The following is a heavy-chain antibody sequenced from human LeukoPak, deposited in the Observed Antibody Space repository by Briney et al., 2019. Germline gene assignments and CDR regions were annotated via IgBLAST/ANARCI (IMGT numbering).Heavy chain of an antibody. CDR1: GFTFSSYG. Sequence: GGSLRLSCAASGFTFSSYGMHWVRQAPGKGLEWVAFIRYDGSNKYYADSVKGRFTISRDNSKNTLYLQMDGLRAEDTAVYYCAKVSSSERYYFDYWGQGTLVTVSS. J-gene: IGHJ4*02. D-gene: IGHD6-6*01. CDR3: AKVSSSERYYFDY. V-gene: IGHV3-30*02. CDR2: IRYDGSNK.